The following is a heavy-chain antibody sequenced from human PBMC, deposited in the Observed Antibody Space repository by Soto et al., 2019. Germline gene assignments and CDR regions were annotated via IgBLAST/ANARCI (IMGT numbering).Heavy chain of an antibody. D-gene: IGHD3-10*01. CDR1: GGSISSGGYY. CDR3: ARDPIREIGYFQH. V-gene: IGHV4-31*03. CDR2: IYYSGST. Sequence: SETLSLTCTVSGGSISSGGYYWSWIRHHPGKGLEWIGYIYYSGSTYYNPSLKSRVTISVDTSKNQFSLKLSSVTAADTAVYYCARDPIREIGYFQHWGQGTLVTVSS. J-gene: IGHJ1*01.